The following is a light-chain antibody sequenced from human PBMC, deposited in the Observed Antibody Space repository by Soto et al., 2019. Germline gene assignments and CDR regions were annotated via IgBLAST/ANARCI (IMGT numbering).Light chain of an antibody. CDR2: DNN. Sequence: QSALTQPPSVSGAPGQRVTISCTGSSSNIGAGYVVHWYQQLPGAAPKLLIYDNNKRPSDIPDRFSGSNSGTSATLGITGLQTGDAADYYCGTWDSGLGSHVFGGGTKV. J-gene: IGLJ1*01. CDR1: SSNIGAGY. V-gene: IGLV1-51*01. CDR3: GTWDSGLGSHV.